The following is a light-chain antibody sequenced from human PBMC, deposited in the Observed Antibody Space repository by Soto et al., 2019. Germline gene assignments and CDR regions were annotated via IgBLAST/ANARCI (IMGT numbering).Light chain of an antibody. CDR2: AST. J-gene: IGLJ3*02. CDR1: SSNIGADYD. Sequence: QSVLTQPPSMSGAPGQRVVIPCTGSSSNIGADYDVFWYQQLPGTAPKLLIYASTNRPSDVPDRFSGYKSGTSASLAITGLQPEDGADYYCAAWDDSLSGGVFGGGTKLTVL. V-gene: IGLV1-40*01. CDR3: AAWDDSLSGGV.